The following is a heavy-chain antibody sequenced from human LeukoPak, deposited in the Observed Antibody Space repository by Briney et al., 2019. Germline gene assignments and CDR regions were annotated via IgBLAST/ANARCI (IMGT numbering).Heavy chain of an antibody. CDR2: IYYSGST. CDR1: GGSISSYF. Sequence: SETLSLTCIVSGGSISSYFWSWIRQPPGKGLEWIGYIYYSGSTYYNPSLKSRVTISVDTSKNQFSLKLSSVTAADTAVYYCARDQGAIGYDYWGQGTLVTVSS. D-gene: IGHD2-15*01. CDR3: ARDQGAIGYDY. J-gene: IGHJ4*02. V-gene: IGHV4-59*12.